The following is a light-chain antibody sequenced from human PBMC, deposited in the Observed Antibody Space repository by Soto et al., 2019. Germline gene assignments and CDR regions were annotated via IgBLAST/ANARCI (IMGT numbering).Light chain of an antibody. J-gene: IGKJ1*01. CDR1: QRVSSNF. CDR3: HQYGSSPRT. Sequence: NVLTQSPGTLSLSPGDRATPSCRARQRVSSNFLAWYQQKPGQAPRLLIYGASIRATGIPDRFSGSGSGTDFTLTIRRLEPEDFAMYFCHQYGSSPRTFGQGTKVEIK. V-gene: IGKV3-20*01. CDR2: GAS.